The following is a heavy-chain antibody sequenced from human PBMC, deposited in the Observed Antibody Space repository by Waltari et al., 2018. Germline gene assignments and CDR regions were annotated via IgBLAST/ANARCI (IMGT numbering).Heavy chain of an antibody. J-gene: IGHJ4*02. CDR1: VDPTRGTSW. CDR2: VHRNGRT. CDR3: ARDLGRGLFLDS. D-gene: IGHD2-15*01. V-gene: IGHV4-4*02. Sequence: QLQLQESGPGLVKPSGTLSLTCAVSVDPTRGTSWWSWVRQSPDKGLEWIGQVHRNGRTNYNPSLASRAIVSLDSSMNQFSLRILSATAADTAVYYCARDLGRGLFLDSWGQGTLVTVSP.